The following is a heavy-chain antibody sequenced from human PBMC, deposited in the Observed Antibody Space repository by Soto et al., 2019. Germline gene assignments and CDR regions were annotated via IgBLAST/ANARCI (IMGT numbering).Heavy chain of an antibody. D-gene: IGHD4-17*01. CDR3: ARLFTVQGAFDI. V-gene: IGHV4-59*08. CDR1: GGSISSYY. Sequence: QVQLQESGPGLVKPSETLSLTCTVSGGSISSYYWSWIRQPPGKGLEWIGYIYYSGSANYKPSLRSRVTMLVHTSRNQFYLKLSSVTAADTAVYYCARLFTVQGAFDIWGQGTMVTV. CDR2: IYYSGSA. J-gene: IGHJ3*02.